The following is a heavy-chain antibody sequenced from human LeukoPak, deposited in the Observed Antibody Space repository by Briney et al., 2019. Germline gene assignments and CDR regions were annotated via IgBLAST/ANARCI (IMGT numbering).Heavy chain of an antibody. V-gene: IGHV3-7*01. CDR3: ARQDYGDYGYFDY. CDR1: GFTFSSYW. D-gene: IGHD4-17*01. Sequence: GGSLRLSCAASGFTFSSYWMSWVRQAPGKGLEWVANIKQDGSEKYYVGSVKGRFTISRDNAKNSLYLQMNSLRAEDTAVYYCARQDYGDYGYFDYWGQGTLVTVSS. CDR2: IKQDGSEK. J-gene: IGHJ4*02.